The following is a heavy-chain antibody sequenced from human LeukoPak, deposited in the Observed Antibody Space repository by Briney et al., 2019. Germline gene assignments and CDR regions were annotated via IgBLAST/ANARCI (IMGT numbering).Heavy chain of an antibody. J-gene: IGHJ5*02. CDR1: GFTFSSYG. V-gene: IGHV3-30*02. D-gene: IGHD3-22*01. Sequence: GGSLRLSCAASGFTFSSYGMHWVRQAPGKGLEGVAFIRYDGSNKYYADSVKGRFTISRDNSKNTLYLQMNSLRAEDTAVYYCAIPPESSYYYDSSGYGAPAPWGQGTLVTVSS. CDR2: IRYDGSNK. CDR3: AIPPESSYYYDSSGYGAPAP.